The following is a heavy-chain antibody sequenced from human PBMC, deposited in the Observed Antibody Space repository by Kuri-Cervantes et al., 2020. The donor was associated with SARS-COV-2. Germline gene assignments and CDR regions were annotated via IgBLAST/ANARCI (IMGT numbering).Heavy chain of an antibody. D-gene: IGHD5-18*01. J-gene: IGHJ4*02. CDR2: IYPSGST. V-gene: IGHV4-30-2*03. CDR3: APRRGYSYGRIQYYFDY. CDR1: GGSFSSGGYS. Sequence: SETLSLTCAASGGSFSSGGYSWSWIRQPPGKVLEWSGSIYPSGSTYYNPSLKSRVSISLDMSKNQFTLKLSSVTAADTAVYYCAPRRGYSYGRIQYYFDYWGQGTLVTVSS.